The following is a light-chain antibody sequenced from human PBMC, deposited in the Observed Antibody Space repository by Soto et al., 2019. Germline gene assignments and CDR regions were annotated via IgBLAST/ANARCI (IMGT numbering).Light chain of an antibody. V-gene: IGLV2-14*03. CDR1: SSDVGGSNF. Sequence: QSVLTQPASASDSPGQSMTVSCTGTSSDVGGSNFVSWYQQHPGKPPKLIIYDVANRPSGVSKRFSGSKSGSTASLIISRLQTEDEADYYCVSYTSSTTYVFGTGTKVTVL. CDR3: VSYTSSTTYV. CDR2: DVA. J-gene: IGLJ1*01.